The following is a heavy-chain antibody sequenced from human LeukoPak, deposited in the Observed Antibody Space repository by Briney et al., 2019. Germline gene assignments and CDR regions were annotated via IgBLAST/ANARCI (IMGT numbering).Heavy chain of an antibody. CDR2: ISGDGGST. CDR1: GLTFGDYA. V-gene: IGHV3-43*02. D-gene: IGHD2-2*01. J-gene: IGHJ4*02. CDR3: AKMRRYCRSTNCYSYFDY. Sequence: GGSLRLSCAASGLTFGDYAMHWVRQAPGKGLEGVSLISGDGGSTYYADSVKGRFTISRDNSKSSLCLQMDSLRTEDTALYYCAKMRRYCRSTNCYSYFDYWGQGTLVTVSS.